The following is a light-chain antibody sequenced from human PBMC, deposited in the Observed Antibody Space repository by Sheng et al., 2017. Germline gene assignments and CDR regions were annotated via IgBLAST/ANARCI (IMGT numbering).Light chain of an antibody. V-gene: IGKV4-1*01. CDR1: QSVLYSSNNKNY. Sequence: DIGMTQSPEYLAVSLGERATINCKSSQSVLYSSNNKNYLTWYQQKPGQPPKVLIYWASTREAGVPDRFSGSGSGTDFTLTISSLQPEDVATYYCQKYNSAPWAFGQGTKVEIK. J-gene: IGKJ1*01. CDR2: WAS. CDR3: QKYNSAPWA.